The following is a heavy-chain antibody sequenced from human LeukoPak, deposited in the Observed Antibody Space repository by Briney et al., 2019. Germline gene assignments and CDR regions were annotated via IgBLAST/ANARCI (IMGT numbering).Heavy chain of an antibody. Sequence: ASVKVSCKASGYTFTSYGIRWVRQAPGQGLEWMGWISAYNGNTNYAQKLQGRVTMTTDTSTSTAYMELRSLRSDDTAVYYCATSSHIVVVPAAITLYYYYGMDVWGQGTTVTVSS. CDR3: ATSSHIVVVPAAITLYYYYGMDV. CDR2: ISAYNGNT. D-gene: IGHD2-2*01. CDR1: GYTFTSYG. V-gene: IGHV1-18*01. J-gene: IGHJ6*02.